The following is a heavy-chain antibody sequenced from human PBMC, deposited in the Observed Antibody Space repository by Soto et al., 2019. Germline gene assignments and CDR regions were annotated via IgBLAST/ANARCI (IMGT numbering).Heavy chain of an antibody. D-gene: IGHD3-3*01. CDR2: ISGSDGKT. CDR3: ARWSYLDY. CDR1: GFSFGSYA. V-gene: IGHV3-23*01. J-gene: IGHJ4*02. Sequence: GGSLSHSCAASGFSFGSYAHSWVRQAPGKGLEWVSTISGSDGKTFYADSVKGRFSISRDTSQSTLYLQMNSLRADDTAMYYCARWSYLDYWGQGTRVTVSS.